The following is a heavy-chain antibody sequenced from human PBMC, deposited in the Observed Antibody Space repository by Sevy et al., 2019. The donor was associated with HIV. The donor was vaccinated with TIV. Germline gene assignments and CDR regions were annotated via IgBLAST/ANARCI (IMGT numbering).Heavy chain of an antibody. CDR1: GFTFSSYA. D-gene: IGHD6-13*01. CDR2: ISYDGSNK. V-gene: IGHV3-30-3*01. J-gene: IGHJ4*02. CDR3: ASMGIAAAWSY. Sequence: GGCLRLSCAASGFTFSSYAMHWVRQAPGKGLEWVAVISYDGSNKYYADSVKGRFTISRDNSKNTLYLQMNSLRAEDTAVYYCASMGIAAAWSYWGQGTLVTVSS.